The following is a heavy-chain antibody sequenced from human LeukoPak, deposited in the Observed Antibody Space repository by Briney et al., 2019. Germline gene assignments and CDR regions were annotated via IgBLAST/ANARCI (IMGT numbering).Heavy chain of an antibody. J-gene: IGHJ5*02. CDR2: INHSGST. V-gene: IGHV4-34*01. Sequence: PSETLSLTCAVYGGSFSGYYWSWIRQPPGKGLEWIGEINHSGSTYYNPSLKSRVTISVDTSKNQFSLKLSSVTAADTAVYYCARVTVTTWNWFDPWGQGTLVTVSS. CDR3: ARVTVTTWNWFDP. CDR1: GGSFSGYY. D-gene: IGHD4-17*01.